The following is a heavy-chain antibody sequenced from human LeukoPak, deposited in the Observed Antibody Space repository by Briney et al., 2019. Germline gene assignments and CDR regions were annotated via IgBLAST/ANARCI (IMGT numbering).Heavy chain of an antibody. CDR3: ATSDYITLPLDY. CDR1: GYTFTSYY. J-gene: IGHJ4*02. D-gene: IGHD4-11*01. Sequence: ASVKVSCKASGYTFTSYYMHWVRQAPGQGLEWMGIINPSGGSTSYAQKFQGRATMTTDTSTSTAYMELRSLRSDDTAVYYCATSDYITLPLDYWGQGTLVTVSS. CDR2: INPSGGST. V-gene: IGHV1-46*01.